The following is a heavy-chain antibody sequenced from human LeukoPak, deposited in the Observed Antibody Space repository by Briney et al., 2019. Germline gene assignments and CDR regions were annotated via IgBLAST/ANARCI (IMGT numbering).Heavy chain of an antibody. V-gene: IGHV4-34*01. CDR1: GGSFSGYY. CDR3: ARDYYDSSGYYFDY. D-gene: IGHD3-22*01. CDR2: INHSGST. Sequence: SETLSLTCAVYGGSFSGYYWSWIRQPPGKGLEWIGEINHSGSTNYNPSLKSRVTISVDTSKNQFSLKLSSVTAADTAVYYCARDYYDSSGYYFDYWGQGTLVTVSS. J-gene: IGHJ4*02.